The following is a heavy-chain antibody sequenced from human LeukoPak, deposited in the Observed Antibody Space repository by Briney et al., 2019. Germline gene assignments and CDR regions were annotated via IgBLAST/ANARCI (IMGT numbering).Heavy chain of an antibody. CDR3: ARLSAAAGSPFDY. D-gene: IGHD6-13*01. CDR1: GGSISSSSHY. J-gene: IGHJ4*02. Sequence: SETLSLTCTVFGGSISSSSHYWGWIRQPPGEGLEWIGSIYFSGSTYYSPSLKSRVTISVDPSTNQFSLKLTSVTAADTAVYFCARLSAAAGSPFDYWGQGTLVTVSS. V-gene: IGHV4-39*01. CDR2: IYFSGST.